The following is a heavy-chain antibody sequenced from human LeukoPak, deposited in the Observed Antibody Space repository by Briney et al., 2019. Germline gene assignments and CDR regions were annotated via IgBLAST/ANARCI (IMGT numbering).Heavy chain of an antibody. Sequence: ASVKVSCKASRYTLTSYYMHWVRQALGQGLEWMGIINPSDGSTSYAQKFQGRVTMTRDTSTSTVYMELYSLKSEDTAVYYCARDSLPYYYSSGSHNPADYWGQGTLVTVSS. CDR1: RYTLTSYY. V-gene: IGHV1-46*01. CDR2: INPSDGST. D-gene: IGHD3-10*01. J-gene: IGHJ4*02. CDR3: ARDSLPYYYSSGSHNPADY.